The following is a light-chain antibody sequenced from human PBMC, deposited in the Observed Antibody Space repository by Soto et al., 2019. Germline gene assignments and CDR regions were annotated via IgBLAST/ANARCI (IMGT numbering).Light chain of an antibody. V-gene: IGKV4-1*01. CDR3: QQSYSIPLT. CDR1: QRVLYSSNNKNY. J-gene: IGKJ4*01. CDR2: WAS. Sequence: DNVMTQSPDSLAVSLGERATINCKSSQRVLYSSNNKNYLAWYQQKPGQPPKLLIYWASTRESGVPDRFSGSGSGTDFTLTINSLQAEDVAVYYCQQSYSIPLTFGGGTKMEIK.